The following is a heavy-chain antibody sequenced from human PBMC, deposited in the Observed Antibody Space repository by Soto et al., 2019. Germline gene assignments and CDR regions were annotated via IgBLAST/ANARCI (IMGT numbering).Heavy chain of an antibody. D-gene: IGHD6-6*01. CDR1: GFTFSSYG. CDR3: ARDSASYSSSSGSYWYFDL. CDR2: ISTGSASI. V-gene: IGHV3-48*02. Sequence: EVQLVESGGGLVQPGGSLRLSCAASGFTFSSYGMNWVRQAPGKGLEWVSYISTGSASIYYADSVNVRFTISRDNAKNSLFLQMNSLTDEDTAVYYCARDSASYSSSSGSYWYFDLWGRGTLVAVSS. J-gene: IGHJ2*01.